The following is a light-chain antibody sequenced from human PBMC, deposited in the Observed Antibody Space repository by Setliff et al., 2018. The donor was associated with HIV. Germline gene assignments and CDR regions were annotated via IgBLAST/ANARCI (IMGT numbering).Light chain of an antibody. J-gene: IGLJ1*01. CDR3: SAFTSRSTPYV. CDR2: DVS. CDR1: SSNIGADFD. V-gene: IGLV1-40*01. Sequence: QSALTQPPSVSGAPGQKVTISCTGSSSNIGADFDVHWYQQLPGTAPKLLIHDVSNRPSGVPNRFSGSKSGNTASLTISGLQAEDEADYYCSAFTSRSTPYVFGTGTKVTVL.